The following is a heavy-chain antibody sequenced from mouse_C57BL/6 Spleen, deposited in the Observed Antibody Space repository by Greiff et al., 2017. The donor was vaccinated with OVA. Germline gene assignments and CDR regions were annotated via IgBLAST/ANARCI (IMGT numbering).Heavy chain of an antibody. J-gene: IGHJ4*01. CDR3: ARYRYSNFAMDY. CDR2: IYPGSGCT. D-gene: IGHD2-14*01. CDR1: GYTFTSYG. Sequence: QVQLQQPGAELVKPGASVKMSCAASGYTFTSYGITWVRQSPGQGLEWVGDIYPGSGCTNYPENVKSKATLTVDTSTNTAYMQLSSLTSEDTAVYYCARYRYSNFAMDYWGQGTSVTVSS. V-gene: IGHV1-55*01.